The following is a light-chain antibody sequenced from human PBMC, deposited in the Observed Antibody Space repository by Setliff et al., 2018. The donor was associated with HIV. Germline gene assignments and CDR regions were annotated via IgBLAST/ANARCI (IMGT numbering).Light chain of an antibody. CDR3: CSYAGDSSYVV. V-gene: IGLV2-23*01. Sequence: ALAQPASVSGSPGQSTTISCTGASSDFGSYNLVSWYQQHPGKVPKLLIYEGTKRPSGVSSRFSGSKSGNTASLTISGLQAEDEADYYCCSYAGDSSYVVFGGGTKVTVL. J-gene: IGLJ2*01. CDR2: EGT. CDR1: SSDFGSYNL.